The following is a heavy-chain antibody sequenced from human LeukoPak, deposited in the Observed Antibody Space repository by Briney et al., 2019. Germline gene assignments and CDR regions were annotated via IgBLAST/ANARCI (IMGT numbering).Heavy chain of an antibody. J-gene: IGHJ6*02. Sequence: SETLSLTCTVSGGSISSYYWSWIRQPPGKGPEWIGFIYYSGGANYNPSLQSRVTISVDTSKNQFSLKLSSVTAADTAVYYCARAQYGGYYGMDVWGQGTTVTVSS. CDR2: IYYSGGA. D-gene: IGHD2-8*01. CDR3: ARAQYGGYYGMDV. CDR1: GGSISSYY. V-gene: IGHV4-59*01.